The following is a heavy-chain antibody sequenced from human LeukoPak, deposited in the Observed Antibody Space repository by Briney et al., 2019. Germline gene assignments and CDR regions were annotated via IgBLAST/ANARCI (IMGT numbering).Heavy chain of an antibody. CDR1: GGSFSPYY. V-gene: IGHV4-34*01. CDR3: ARGGFYCGGDCYVDY. Sequence: TSETLSLTCAVYGGSFSPYYWSWIRQPPGKGREWIGEINHSGSTNYNPSLKSRVTISVDTSKNQFSLRLSSVTAADTAVYYCARGGFYCGGDCYVDYWGQGTLVTVSS. J-gene: IGHJ4*02. CDR2: INHSGST. D-gene: IGHD2-21*02.